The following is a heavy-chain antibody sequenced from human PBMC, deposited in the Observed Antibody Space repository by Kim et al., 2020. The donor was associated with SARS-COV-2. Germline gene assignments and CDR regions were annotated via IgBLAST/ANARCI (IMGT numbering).Heavy chain of an antibody. CDR1: GGSISSGTYY. J-gene: IGHJ4*02. V-gene: IGHV4-31*03. CDR3: ARIVVITSYFDY. Sequence: SETLSLTCTVSGGSISSGTYYWSWIRQQPGKGLEWIGYIYYSGNTYYSPSLESRITISVDTSKNQFSLKLSSVTAADTAVYYCARIVVITSYFDYWGQGT. D-gene: IGHD3-22*01. CDR2: IYYSGNT.